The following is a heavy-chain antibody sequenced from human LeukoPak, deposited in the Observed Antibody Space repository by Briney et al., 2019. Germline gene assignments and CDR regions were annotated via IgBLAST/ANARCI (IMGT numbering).Heavy chain of an antibody. D-gene: IGHD3-10*01. CDR1: GGTFSSYA. CDR2: IIPILGIA. Sequence: SVKVSCKASGGTFSSYAISWVRQAPGQGLEWMGRIIPILGIANYAQKFQGRVTVTADKSTSTAYMELSSLRSEDTAVYYCARDRGQQLLWFGERSSGYGMDVWGQGTTVTVSS. J-gene: IGHJ6*02. CDR3: ARDRGQQLLWFGERSSGYGMDV. V-gene: IGHV1-69*04.